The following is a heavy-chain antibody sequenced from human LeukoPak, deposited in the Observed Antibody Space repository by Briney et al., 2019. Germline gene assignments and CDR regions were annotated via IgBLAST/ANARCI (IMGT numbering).Heavy chain of an antibody. CDR1: GFTFSSYS. D-gene: IGHD3-10*01. Sequence: PGGSLRLSCAASGFTFSSYSMSWVRQAPGKGLEWVSSISSSSSYIYYADSVKGRFTISRDNAKNSLFLQMNSLRAEHTAVYYCARDQYYASGTYYNSSKGYFDYWGQGTLVTVSS. CDR2: ISSSSSYI. J-gene: IGHJ4*02. V-gene: IGHV3-21*01. CDR3: ARDQYYASGTYYNSSKGYFDY.